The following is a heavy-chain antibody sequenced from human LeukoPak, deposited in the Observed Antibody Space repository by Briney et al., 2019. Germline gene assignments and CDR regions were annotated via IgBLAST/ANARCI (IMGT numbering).Heavy chain of an antibody. Sequence: SETLSLTCTVSGGSISSYYWSWIRQPAGKGLEWIGNIYHSGNTYYNPSLKSRVRMSVDTSENLFSLKLSSVTAADTAVYYCAGTYSLYDAFDIWGQGTMVTVSS. CDR3: AGTYSLYDAFDI. D-gene: IGHD1-26*01. CDR2: IYHSGNT. V-gene: IGHV4-59*04. J-gene: IGHJ3*02. CDR1: GGSISSYY.